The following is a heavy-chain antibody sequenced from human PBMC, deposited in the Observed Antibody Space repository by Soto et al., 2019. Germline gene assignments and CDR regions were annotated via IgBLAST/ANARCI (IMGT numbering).Heavy chain of an antibody. CDR2: IYYSGST. CDR3: ARVRGPYCSGGSCYPPYYFDY. CDR1: GGSISSYY. Sequence: SETLSLTCTVSGGSISSYYWSWIRQPPGKGLEWIGYIYYSGSTNYNPSLKSRVTISVDTSKNQFSLKLSSVTAADTAVYYCARVRGPYCSGGSCYPPYYFDYWGQGTLVTVSS. V-gene: IGHV4-59*01. D-gene: IGHD2-15*01. J-gene: IGHJ4*02.